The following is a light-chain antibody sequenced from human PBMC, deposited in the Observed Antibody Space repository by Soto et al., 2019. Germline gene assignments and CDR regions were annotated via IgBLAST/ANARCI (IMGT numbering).Light chain of an antibody. J-gene: IGKJ1*01. CDR2: VAS. CDR3: QHSDTMPRT. Sequence: DIQMTQSPSSLSASVGDRVTITCRASQYISTYLNWYKQRPGKAPELLIYVASTLQSGVPSRFIGSGSGTDFTLTISSLQPEDSATYYCQHSDTMPRTFGQGTKVEIK. CDR1: QYISTY. V-gene: IGKV1-39*01.